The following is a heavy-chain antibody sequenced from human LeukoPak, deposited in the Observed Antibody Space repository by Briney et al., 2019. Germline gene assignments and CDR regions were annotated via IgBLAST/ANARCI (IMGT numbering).Heavy chain of an antibody. V-gene: IGHV1-2*02. Sequence: ASVKVSCKASGYRFTDYWIQRVRQAPGQGLEWMGWINTKTGGAIYAQKFQGRVTMTRDTSVTTSYMDLSRLTSDDTAVYYCARGGSFHQFDIWGQGTMVIVST. CDR3: ARGGSFHQFDI. J-gene: IGHJ3*02. CDR1: GYRFTDYW. CDR2: INTKTGGA. D-gene: IGHD3-10*01.